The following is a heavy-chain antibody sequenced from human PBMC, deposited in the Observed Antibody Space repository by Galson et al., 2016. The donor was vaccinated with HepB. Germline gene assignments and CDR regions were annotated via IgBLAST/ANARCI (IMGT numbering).Heavy chain of an antibody. Sequence: SLRLSCAASGFTFISYGMHWVRQAPGKGLEWVAVISYDGTYKDYVDSVKGRFTISRDNTKNTLYLQMNSLRAEDTAVYYCAKGGSTRLYYFDYWGQGAPVTVSA. CDR1: GFTFISYG. CDR2: ISYDGTYK. CDR3: AKGGSTRLYYFDY. V-gene: IGHV3-30*18. J-gene: IGHJ4*02. D-gene: IGHD2-2*01.